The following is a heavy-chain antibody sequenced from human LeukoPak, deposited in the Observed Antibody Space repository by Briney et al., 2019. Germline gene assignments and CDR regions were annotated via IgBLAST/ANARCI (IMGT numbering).Heavy chain of an antibody. J-gene: IGHJ3*02. CDR2: ISWNSGSI. CDR3: AKDGGEQLARGAFDI. D-gene: IGHD6-6*01. V-gene: IGHV3-9*01. Sequence: GGSLRLSCAASGFTFDDYAMHWVRQAPGKGLEWVSGISWNSGSIGYADSVKGRFTISRDNAKNSLYLQMNSLRAEDTALYYCAKDGGEQLARGAFDIWGQGTMVTVSS. CDR1: GFTFDDYA.